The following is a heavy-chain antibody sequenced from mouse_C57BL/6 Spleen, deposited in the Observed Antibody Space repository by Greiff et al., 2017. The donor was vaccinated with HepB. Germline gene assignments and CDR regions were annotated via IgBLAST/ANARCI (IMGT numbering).Heavy chain of an antibody. Sequence: QVQLQQSGAELVKPGASVKLSCKASGYTFTSYWMHWVKQRPGQGLEWIGMIHPNSGSTNYNEKFKSKATLTVDKSSSTAYMQLSSLTSEDSAVYYCARRRGSSYAMDYWGQGTSVTVSS. CDR1: GYTFTSYW. D-gene: IGHD1-1*01. CDR2: IHPNSGST. J-gene: IGHJ4*01. CDR3: ARRRGSSYAMDY. V-gene: IGHV1-64*01.